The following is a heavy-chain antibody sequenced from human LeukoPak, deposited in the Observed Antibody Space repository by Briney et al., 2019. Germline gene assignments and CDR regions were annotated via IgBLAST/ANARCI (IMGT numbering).Heavy chain of an antibody. CDR3: ARAFRERMRSFDI. J-gene: IGHJ3*02. V-gene: IGHV4-59*01. Sequence: PSETLSLTCTVSDGPITTYYWNWLRPPPGKGLEWIGYINHSGDTSYTPSLKSRVTISVDTSKNQFSLKLNSVTAADTAVYYCARAFRERMRSFDIWGQGTLVTVSS. D-gene: IGHD1-26*01. CDR2: INHSGDT. CDR1: DGPITTYY.